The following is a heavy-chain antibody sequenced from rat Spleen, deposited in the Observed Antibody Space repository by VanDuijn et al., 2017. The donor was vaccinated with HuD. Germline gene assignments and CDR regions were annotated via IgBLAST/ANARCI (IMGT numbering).Heavy chain of an antibody. V-gene: IGHV3-1*01. Sequence: EVQLQESGPGLVKPSQSLSLTCSVTDYSITSNYCDWIRKFPGNKMEWIGHISYSGSTSYNPSLKSRISITRDTSKNQFFLQLNSVTTEDTATYYCARRRGQVYNNYFDYWGQGVMVTVSS. CDR1: DYSITSNY. CDR2: ISYSGST. J-gene: IGHJ2*01. CDR3: ARRRGQVYNNYFDY. D-gene: IGHD1-10*01.